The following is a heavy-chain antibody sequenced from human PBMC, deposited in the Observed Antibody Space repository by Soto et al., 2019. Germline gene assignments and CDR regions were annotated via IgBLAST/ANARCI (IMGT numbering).Heavy chain of an antibody. CDR3: ARGRYGEY. D-gene: IGHD3-10*01. CDR2: KSAHNGNT. CDR1: GYIFTTYG. Sequence: QVHLVQSGAEVKKPGASVKVSCKGSGYIFTTYGITWVRQAPGQGLEWMGWKSAHNGNTNYAQKLQGRVTVTRDTSTSTAYMGLLSLRSDEMAVYFCARGRYGEYWGQGALVTVSS. V-gene: IGHV1-18*03. J-gene: IGHJ4*02.